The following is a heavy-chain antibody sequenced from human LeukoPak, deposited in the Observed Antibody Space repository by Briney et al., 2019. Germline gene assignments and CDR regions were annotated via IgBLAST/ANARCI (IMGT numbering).Heavy chain of an antibody. J-gene: IGHJ6*03. CDR3: ARGVGPESFYMDV. V-gene: IGHV4-31*03. Sequence: ASQTLSLTCTVSGGSISSGGYYWSWIRQHPGKGLEWIGYIYYSGSTYYNPSLKSRVTISVDTSKNQFSLKLSSVTAADTAVYYCARGVGPESFYMDVRGKGTTVTVSS. CDR1: GGSISSGGYY. CDR2: IYYSGST. D-gene: IGHD2-2*01.